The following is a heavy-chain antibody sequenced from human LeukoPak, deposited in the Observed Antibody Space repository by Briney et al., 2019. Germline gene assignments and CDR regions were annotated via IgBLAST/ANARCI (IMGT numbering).Heavy chain of an antibody. D-gene: IGHD1-26*01. CDR2: ISYDGSNK. Sequence: GGSLRLSCAASGFTFSSYAMHWVRQAPGKGLEWVAVISYDGSNKYYADSVKGRFTISRDNSKNTLYLQMNSLRAEDTAVYYCASLPGGGAKDYWGQGTLVTVSS. CDR1: GFTFSSYA. CDR3: ASLPGGGAKDY. J-gene: IGHJ4*02. V-gene: IGHV3-30-3*01.